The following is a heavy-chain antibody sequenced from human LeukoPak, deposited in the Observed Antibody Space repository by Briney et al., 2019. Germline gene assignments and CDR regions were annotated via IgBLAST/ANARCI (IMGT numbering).Heavy chain of an antibody. CDR2: INTGNGNT. CDR1: GYTFTSYT. V-gene: IGHV1-3*04. Sequence: ASVKVSCKASGYTFTSYTIHWVRQAPGQRLGWMGWINTGNGNTEYSQKFQGRVTVTTDTSASTAYMELSSLRSEHTAAYYCARCGYSDAWSCDHWGQGTLVTVSS. J-gene: IGHJ5*02. CDR3: ARCGYSDAWSCDH. D-gene: IGHD5-18*01.